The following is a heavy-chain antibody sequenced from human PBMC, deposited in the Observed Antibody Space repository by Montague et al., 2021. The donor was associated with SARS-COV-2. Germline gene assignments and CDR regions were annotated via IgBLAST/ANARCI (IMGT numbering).Heavy chain of an antibody. CDR3: ARDHGYNWNYYYYCAMDV. J-gene: IGHJ6*02. CDR2: INYSGST. V-gene: IGHV4-39*07. Sequence: SETLSLTCTVSGGSISSSSYNWGRMRQPTGKGLVGNGCINYSGSTNYTLSLKSRVTISVDTAKNQLSLKLSSVTAADTAVYYCARDHGYNWNYYYYCAMDVWGQGTTVTVSS. D-gene: IGHD1-20*01. CDR1: GGSISSSSYN.